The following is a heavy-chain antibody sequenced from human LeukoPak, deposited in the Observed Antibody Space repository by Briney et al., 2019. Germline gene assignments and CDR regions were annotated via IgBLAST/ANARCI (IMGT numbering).Heavy chain of an antibody. V-gene: IGHV4-38-2*02. CDR1: GYAISSGYF. D-gene: IGHD2-15*01. CDR3: ARVCSSGRCLDY. Sequence: PSETLSLTCTVSGYAISSGYFWAWTRRPPGKGREWIGSINHSGSTYYNPSLKSRVTVSVDTSNNQVSLRLSSVTAADTAVYYCARVCSSGRCLDYWGQGTLVTVSS. J-gene: IGHJ4*02. CDR2: INHSGST.